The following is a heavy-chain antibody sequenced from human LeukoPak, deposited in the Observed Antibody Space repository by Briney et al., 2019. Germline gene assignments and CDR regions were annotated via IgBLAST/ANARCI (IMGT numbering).Heavy chain of an antibody. CDR3: ARGHWSGYSYNWFDP. Sequence: ASVKVSCKASGYTCTSYDINWVRQPTGQGLEWVGWMNPNSGNTGYAQKFQGRVTMTRTTSMSTAYMELNSLRSEDTAVYYCARGHWSGYSYNWFDPWGQGTLVTVSS. J-gene: IGHJ5*02. CDR1: GYTCTSYD. CDR2: MNPNSGNT. D-gene: IGHD3-3*01. V-gene: IGHV1-8*01.